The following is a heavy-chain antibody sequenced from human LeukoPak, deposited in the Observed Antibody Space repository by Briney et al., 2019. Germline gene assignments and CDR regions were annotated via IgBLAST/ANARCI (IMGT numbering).Heavy chain of an antibody. V-gene: IGHV1-18*04. CDR2: VSAYTGQT. D-gene: IGHD1-26*01. CDR1: GYTFTGYY. Sequence: ASVKVSCKASGYTFTGYYMHWVRQAPGQGLEWMGWVSAYTGQTHFAPKFQGRLTVTTDKSTTTGYMELRSLKFDDTAVYYCARDGWEVPRGDPLDFWGQGTMVTVSS. CDR3: ARDGWEVPRGDPLDF. J-gene: IGHJ3*01.